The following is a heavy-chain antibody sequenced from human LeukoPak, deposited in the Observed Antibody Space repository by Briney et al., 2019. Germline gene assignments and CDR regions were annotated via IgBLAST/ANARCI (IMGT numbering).Heavy chain of an antibody. CDR3: ARDRDSSGLRDFDL. CDR1: GGSINSYY. J-gene: IGHJ2*01. Sequence: SETLSLTCTVSGGSINSYYWSWIRQPPGKGLEWIGYIYYSGNTNYNPSLKSRASISIDTSKNQLSLQLSSVTAADTAVYYCARDRDSSGLRDFDLWGRGTLVTASA. D-gene: IGHD3-22*01. CDR2: IYYSGNT. V-gene: IGHV4-59*01.